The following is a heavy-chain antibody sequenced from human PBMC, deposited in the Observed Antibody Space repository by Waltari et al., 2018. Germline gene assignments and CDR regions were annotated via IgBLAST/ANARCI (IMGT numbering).Heavy chain of an antibody. D-gene: IGHD3-22*01. Sequence: EVQLVESGGGFVQPGGSLRLSCAASGFTLSNYWMSWVREAPGRGVDRLANIMTEGMEEYDGDSCRGRLTISRDNAKNSLYLQMNSLRPEDTAVYYCVRDQWFAFDIWGQGTMVTVSS. J-gene: IGHJ3*02. CDR2: IMTEGMEE. V-gene: IGHV3-7*01. CDR1: GFTLSNYW. CDR3: VRDQWFAFDI.